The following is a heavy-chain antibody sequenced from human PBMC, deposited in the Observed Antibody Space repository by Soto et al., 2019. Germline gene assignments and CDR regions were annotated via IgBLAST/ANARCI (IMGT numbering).Heavy chain of an antibody. D-gene: IGHD1-26*01. J-gene: IGHJ4*02. CDR2: INPSGGT. CDR3: ARDNIVGAYFFDY. CDR1: GDTSTSYY. Sequence: ASVKVSCKASGDTSTSYYIHWVRQAPGQGLEWVGIINPSGGTSYAQKFQGRFTISRDSSKNTVYLQMDSLRVEDTAVYYCARDNIVGAYFFDYWGQGALLTVSS. V-gene: IGHV1-46*01.